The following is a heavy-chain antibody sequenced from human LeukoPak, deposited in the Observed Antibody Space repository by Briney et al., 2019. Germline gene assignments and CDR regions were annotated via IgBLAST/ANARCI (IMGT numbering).Heavy chain of an antibody. CDR1: GFTFSDYW. V-gene: IGHV3-74*01. Sequence: PGGSLRLSCEASGFTFSDYWIHWVRQAPGKGLVWVSRIKGDGISTNYADSVKGRFTISRDNAENTVYLQMNSLGAEDSAIYYCARGAWTAYYFDYWGQGTLVTVSS. CDR3: ARGAWTAYYFDY. J-gene: IGHJ4*02. CDR2: IKGDGIST. D-gene: IGHD3/OR15-3a*01.